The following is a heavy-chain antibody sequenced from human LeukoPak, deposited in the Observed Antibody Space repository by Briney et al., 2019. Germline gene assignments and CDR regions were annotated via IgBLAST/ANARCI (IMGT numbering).Heavy chain of an antibody. D-gene: IGHD3-10*01. Sequence: SETLSLTRTVSGGSVSSTTYYWSWIRQPPGKGLEWIASINYSGSTYYNPSLKSRVTISVDTSENQFSLKLSSVTAADTAVYYCARYVVYGSGKYYFDYWGQGTLVTVSS. J-gene: IGHJ4*02. V-gene: IGHV4-39*01. CDR2: INYSGST. CDR1: GGSVSSTTYY. CDR3: ARYVVYGSGKYYFDY.